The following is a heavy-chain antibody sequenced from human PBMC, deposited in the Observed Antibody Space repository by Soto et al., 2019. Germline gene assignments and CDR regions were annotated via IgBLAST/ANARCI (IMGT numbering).Heavy chain of an antibody. CDR3: ARVTGTTHSDY. CDR1: GGSISRGGYY. CDR2: IYYSGST. J-gene: IGHJ4*02. D-gene: IGHD1-20*01. Sequence: SGTLSLTCTVSGGSISRGGYYCSWIRQNPGKGLEWIGYIYYSGSTYYNPSLKSRVTISVDTSKNQFSLKLSSVTAADTAVYYCARVTGTTHSDYWGQGTLVTVSS. V-gene: IGHV4-31*03.